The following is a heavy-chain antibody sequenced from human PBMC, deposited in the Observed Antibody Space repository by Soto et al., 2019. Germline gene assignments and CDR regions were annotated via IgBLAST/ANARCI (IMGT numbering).Heavy chain of an antibody. CDR1: GGSISNYY. V-gene: IGHV4-59*01. D-gene: IGHD4-4*01. J-gene: IGHJ4*02. CDR2: IYYSGST. Sequence: LSLTCTVSGGSISNYYWSWIRQPPGKGLEWIGYIYYSGSTNYNPYLKSRVTISVDTSKNQFSLKLSSVTAADTAVYYCARGYRSLDYWGQGTLVTVSS. CDR3: ARGYRSLDY.